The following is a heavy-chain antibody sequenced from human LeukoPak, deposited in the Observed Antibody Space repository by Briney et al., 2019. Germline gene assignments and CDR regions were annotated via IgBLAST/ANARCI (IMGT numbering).Heavy chain of an antibody. CDR2: ISGSGGST. V-gene: IGHV3-23*01. J-gene: IGHJ3*02. CDR3: AKDLEINYDFWSGYQRLPAFDI. CDR1: GFTFSSYA. D-gene: IGHD3-3*01. Sequence: PGGSLRLSCAASGFTFSSYAMSWVRQAPGKGLEWVSAISGSGGSTYYADSVKGRFTISRDNSKNTLYLQMNSLRAEDTAVYYCAKDLEINYDFWSGYQRLPAFDIWGQGTMVTVSS.